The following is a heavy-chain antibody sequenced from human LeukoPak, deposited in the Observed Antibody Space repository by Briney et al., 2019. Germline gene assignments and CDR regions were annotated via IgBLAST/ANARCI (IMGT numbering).Heavy chain of an antibody. CDR1: GFTFSSYS. V-gene: IGHV3-30*03. J-gene: IGHJ4*02. CDR3: ARDSSGWYGVTYYFDY. Sequence: GGSLRLSCAASGFTFSSYSMNWVRQAPGKGLEWVAVISYDGSNKYYADSVKGRFTISRDNSKNTLYLQMNSLRAEDTAVYYCARDSSGWYGVTYYFDYWGQGTLVTVSS. CDR2: ISYDGSNK. D-gene: IGHD6-19*01.